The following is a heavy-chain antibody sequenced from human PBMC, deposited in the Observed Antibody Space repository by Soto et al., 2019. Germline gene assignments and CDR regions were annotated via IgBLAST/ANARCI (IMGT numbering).Heavy chain of an antibody. Sequence: SVKVSCKASGGTFSSYAISWVRQAPGQGLELMGGIIPIFGTANYAQKFQGRVTITADQSTSTAYMELSSLRSEDPAVYYCASILRGYCSGGSCSRVFDYWGQGTLVTVTS. CDR1: GGTFSSYA. D-gene: IGHD2-15*01. V-gene: IGHV1-69*13. J-gene: IGHJ4*02. CDR2: IIPIFGTA. CDR3: ASILRGYCSGGSCSRVFDY.